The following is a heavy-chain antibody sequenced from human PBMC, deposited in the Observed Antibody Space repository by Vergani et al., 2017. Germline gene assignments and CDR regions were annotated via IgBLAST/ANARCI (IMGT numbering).Heavy chain of an antibody. V-gene: IGHV1-8*03. J-gene: IGHJ4*02. CDR1: GYSFTTYD. CDR2: INPNSGNT. CDR3: TRGLPRTLTTETYDVDD. D-gene: IGHD1-1*01. Sequence: QVQLVQSGAEVKKPGASVKLSCKASGYSFTTYDINWVRQALGHGLEWVGWINPNSGNTGYARRFEGRVTITRDTAISTAYMELSGLYSDDTAVYYCTRGLPRTLTTETYDVDDWGQGTLVSVSP.